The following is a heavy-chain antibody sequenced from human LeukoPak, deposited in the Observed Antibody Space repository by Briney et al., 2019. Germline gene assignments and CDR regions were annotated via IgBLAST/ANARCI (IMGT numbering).Heavy chain of an antibody. J-gene: IGHJ4*02. CDR3: AKDSGIGWYAVDY. D-gene: IGHD6-19*01. CDR1: GFMFNTYN. V-gene: IGHV3-30*02. Sequence: GGSLRLSSAASGFMFNTYNIHWVRQAPGKGLEWVAFIGHDARNDHYVDSVKGRFTVSRDNSRNTLYLQMNSLRAEDTAVYYCAKDSGIGWYAVDYWGQGTLVTVSS. CDR2: IGHDARND.